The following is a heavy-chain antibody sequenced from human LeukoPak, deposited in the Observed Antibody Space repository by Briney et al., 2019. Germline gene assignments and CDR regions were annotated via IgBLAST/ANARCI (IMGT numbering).Heavy chain of an antibody. CDR1: GFTFSSYA. V-gene: IGHV3-21*01. J-gene: IGHJ4*02. Sequence: GGSLRLSCAASGFTFSSYAMNWIRRAPGKGLEWVSSISSSGAYLYYADLVEGRFTISRDNGKNSLYLQMNSLRAEDTAVYYCARGVGNYRYYFDFWGQGTLVTVSS. CDR3: ARGVGNYRYYFDF. CDR2: ISSSGAYL. D-gene: IGHD3-22*01.